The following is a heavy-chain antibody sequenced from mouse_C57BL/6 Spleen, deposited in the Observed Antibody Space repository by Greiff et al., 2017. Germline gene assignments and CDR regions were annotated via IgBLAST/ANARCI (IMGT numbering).Heavy chain of an antibody. D-gene: IGHD1-1*01. CDR1: GYTFTDHT. Sequence: VQLQESDAELVKPGASVKISCKVSGYTFTDHTIHWMKQRPEQGLEWIGYIYPRDGSTKYNEKFKGKATLTVDKSSSTAYMQLNSLTSEDSAVYFCASSPYYYGNYFDYWGQGTTLTVSS. CDR3: ASSPYYYGNYFDY. V-gene: IGHV1-78*01. J-gene: IGHJ2*01. CDR2: IYPRDGST.